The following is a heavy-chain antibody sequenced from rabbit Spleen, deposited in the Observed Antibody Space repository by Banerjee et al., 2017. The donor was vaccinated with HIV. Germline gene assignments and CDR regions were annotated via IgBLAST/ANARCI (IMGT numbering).Heavy chain of an antibody. CDR2: TDAGSRDKT. CDR3: ARDNSDSGRIRRLDL. V-gene: IGHV1S40*01. D-gene: IGHD1-1*01. CDR1: GFSFSSSYY. J-gene: IGHJ3*01. Sequence: QSLEESGGDLVQPGASLTLTCTASGFSFSSSYYMCWVRQAPGKGLEWIACTDAGSRDKTYDANWAKGRFTSPKTAATTVNLQMTSLTVADTATYFGARDNSDSGRIRRLDLGGQGTLVTVS.